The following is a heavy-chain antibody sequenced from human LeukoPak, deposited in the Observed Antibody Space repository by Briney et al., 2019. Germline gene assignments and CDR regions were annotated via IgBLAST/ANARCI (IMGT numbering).Heavy chain of an antibody. Sequence: KPSETLSLTRTVSGGAISSYYWSWIRQPPGKGLEWIGYIYYSGGTKYNPSLMSRVTISVDRAQNQFSLSLKSVTATDTAVYYCARDGLYDSSGYYMDSWGQGTLVIVSS. V-gene: IGHV4-59*01. CDR1: GGAISSYY. J-gene: IGHJ4*02. D-gene: IGHD3-22*01. CDR2: IYYSGGT. CDR3: ARDGLYDSSGYYMDS.